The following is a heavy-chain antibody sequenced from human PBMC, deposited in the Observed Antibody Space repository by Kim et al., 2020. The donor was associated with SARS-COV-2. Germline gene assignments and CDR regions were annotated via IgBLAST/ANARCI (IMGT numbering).Heavy chain of an antibody. V-gene: IGHV3-49*04. D-gene: IGHD4-17*01. CDR2: IRSQAYGGTS. Sequence: GGSLRLSCRGSGFSCGDYTMAWVRQAPGEGLEWVGFIRSQAYGGTSEYAASVKGRFTLSRDDSKNTGYLQMNSLKAEDTAVYYCSRSTTVVSLPAYWGQGTLVPVAS. CDR1: GFSCGDYT. CDR3: SRSTTVVSLPAY. J-gene: IGHJ4*02.